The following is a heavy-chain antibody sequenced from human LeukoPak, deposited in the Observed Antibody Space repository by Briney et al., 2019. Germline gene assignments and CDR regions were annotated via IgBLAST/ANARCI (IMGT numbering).Heavy chain of an antibody. V-gene: IGHV4-59*01. CDR3: ARRMFGSGSRYWYFDL. CDR1: GGSISGYY. J-gene: IGHJ2*01. D-gene: IGHD3-10*01. Sequence: PSETLSLTCTVSGGSISGYYWSWIRHPPGKGLEWIGYIHYSGSTNYNVSLKSRATMSVDTSRDQFSLKVSSVTAADTAMYYCARRMFGSGSRYWYFDLWGRGTLVTVSS. CDR2: IHYSGST.